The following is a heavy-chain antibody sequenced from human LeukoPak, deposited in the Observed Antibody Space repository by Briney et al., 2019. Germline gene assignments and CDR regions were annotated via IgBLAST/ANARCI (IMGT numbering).Heavy chain of an antibody. J-gene: IGHJ4*02. CDR3: AREVKYYDSSGPFFDY. CDR1: GGSISSGSYY. D-gene: IGHD3-22*01. V-gene: IGHV4-61*02. CDR2: IYTSGST. Sequence: ASQTLSLTCTVSGGSISSGSYYWSWIRQPAGKGLEWIGRIYTSGSTNYNPSLKSRVTISVDTSKNQFSLKLSSVTAADTAVYYCAREVKYYDSSGPFFDYWGQGTLVTVSS.